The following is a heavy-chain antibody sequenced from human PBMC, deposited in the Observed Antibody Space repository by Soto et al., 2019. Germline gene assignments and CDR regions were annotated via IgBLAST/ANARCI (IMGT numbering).Heavy chain of an antibody. D-gene: IGHD3-10*01. J-gene: IGHJ4*02. CDR3: ARHSALKNIDY. CDR2: FSYSGST. V-gene: IGHV4-39*01. CDR1: GGSITSNHYY. Sequence: QLQLQESGPGLVKPSETLSLTCTVSGGSITSNHYYWGWIRQPPGKGLDWIGSFSYSGSTFYNPSLRSRVTISVDTSKNQFSLKLSSVTASDTALYYCARHSALKNIDYWGQGTLVTVSS.